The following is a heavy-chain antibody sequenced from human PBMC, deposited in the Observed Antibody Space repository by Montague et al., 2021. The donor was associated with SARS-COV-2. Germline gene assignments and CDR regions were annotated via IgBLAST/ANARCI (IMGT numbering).Heavy chain of an antibody. CDR2: IYYTGST. CDR3: ARPGRGYSYGLDAFEV. Sequence: SETLSLTCTVSGGSISNSIYYWGWIRQPPGKGLEWIGSIYYTGSTYYNPSLKSRVTISMNTSNNQFFLKLTSVTAAGTAVYYCARPGRGYSYGLDAFEVWGQGTMVTVSS. CDR1: GGSISNSIYY. D-gene: IGHD5-18*01. J-gene: IGHJ3*01. V-gene: IGHV4-39*01.